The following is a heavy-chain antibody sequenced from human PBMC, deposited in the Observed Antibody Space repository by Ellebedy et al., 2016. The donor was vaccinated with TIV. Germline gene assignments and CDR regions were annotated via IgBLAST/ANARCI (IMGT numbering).Heavy chain of an antibody. V-gene: IGHV3-43*02. CDR2: ISWDGVTT. CDR3: TKDLGSSGLNWFDP. CDR1: GFTFDDYA. D-gene: IGHD6-19*01. J-gene: IGHJ5*02. Sequence: PGGSLRLSCAASGFTFDDYAMHWVRQAPGKGLEWVSLISWDGVTTYYADSVKGRFTISRDNSRNSLYLQMNSLRTEDTALYYCTKDLGSSGLNWFDPWGQGTLVTVSS.